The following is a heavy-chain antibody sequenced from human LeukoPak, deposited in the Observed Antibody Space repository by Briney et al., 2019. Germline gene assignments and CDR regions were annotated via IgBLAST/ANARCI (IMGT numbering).Heavy chain of an antibody. J-gene: IGHJ4*02. Sequence: GGSLRLSCAASGFTVSSNYMSWVRQAPGKGLEWVSVIYSGGSTYYADSVKGRFTISRDNSKNTLYLQMNRLRAEDTAVYYCAATRDSSGYLDYWGQGTLVTVSS. V-gene: IGHV3-53*01. D-gene: IGHD3-22*01. CDR2: IYSGGST. CDR3: AATRDSSGYLDY. CDR1: GFTVSSNY.